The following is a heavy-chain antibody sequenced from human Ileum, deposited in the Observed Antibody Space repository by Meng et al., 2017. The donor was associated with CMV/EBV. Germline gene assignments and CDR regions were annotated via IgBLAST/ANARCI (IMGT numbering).Heavy chain of an antibody. D-gene: IGHD5/OR15-5a*01. V-gene: IGHV4-59*01. Sequence: QVQLQESGPGWVKLSGTLSLLCTVSGDFNTNSYWNWIRQSPEKGLEWIGYVFSSGSSYLNPSLRSRVTMSLDTSKNQFSLKLSSVTTADTAVYFCARSVSVRAMFDYWGQGNLVTVSS. J-gene: IGHJ4*02. CDR2: VFSSGSS. CDR1: GDFNTNSY. CDR3: ARSVSVRAMFDY.